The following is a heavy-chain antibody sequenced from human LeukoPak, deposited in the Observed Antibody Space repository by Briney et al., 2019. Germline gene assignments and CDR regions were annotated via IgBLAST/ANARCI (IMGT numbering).Heavy chain of an antibody. J-gene: IGHJ6*02. Sequence: PSETLSLTCTVSGGSISSGGYYWSWIRQHPGKGLEWIGYIYYSGSTYYNPSLKSRVTISVDTSKNQFSLKLSSVTAADTAVYYCARGALFRGYSSSWYLEPGVDVWGQGTTVTVSS. CDR2: IYYSGST. D-gene: IGHD6-13*01. V-gene: IGHV4-31*03. CDR3: ARGALFRGYSSSWYLEPGVDV. CDR1: GGSISSGGYY.